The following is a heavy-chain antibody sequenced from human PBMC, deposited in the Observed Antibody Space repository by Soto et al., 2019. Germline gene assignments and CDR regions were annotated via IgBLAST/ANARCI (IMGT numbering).Heavy chain of an antibody. J-gene: IGHJ6*03. Sequence: EVQLVESGGGLVKPGGSLRLSCVVSGFTFSSYSMNWVRQAPGKGLEWVSSISSGGEYTYYADSVKGRFTISRDNAKNSLYLQMNSLTAEDTALYYCARDFMESQYYYYCMDVWGKGTTVTVSS. CDR1: GFTFSSYS. CDR3: ARDFMESQYYYYCMDV. CDR2: ISSGGEYT. D-gene: IGHD3-3*01. V-gene: IGHV3-21*06.